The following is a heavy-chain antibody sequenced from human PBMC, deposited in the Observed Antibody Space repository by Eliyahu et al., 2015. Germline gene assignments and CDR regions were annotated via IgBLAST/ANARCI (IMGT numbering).Heavy chain of an antibody. CDR1: GYXFTSHX. CDR2: IDPRDGTA. Sequence: QVQLVQSGAEVKKPGASVKVSCKAPGYXFTSHXLPWVRQAPGKGLEWMGIIDPRDGTARYAEKFQGRVTMTRVTSTNTVYMELSSLQTDDTAFYFCAREGPSEVGAVPAPNDYWGQGTLVSVSS. CDR3: AREGPSEVGAVPAPNDY. J-gene: IGHJ4*02. V-gene: IGHV1-46*03. D-gene: IGHD3-3*01.